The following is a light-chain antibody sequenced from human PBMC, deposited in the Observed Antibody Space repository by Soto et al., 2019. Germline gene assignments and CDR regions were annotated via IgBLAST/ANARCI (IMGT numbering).Light chain of an antibody. CDR3: QQYNNWPRP. Sequence: EIVMTQSPATLSVSPGERATLSCGASQSVSSDLAWYHQKPGQAPRLLIYGASTRATGIPARFSGSGSGTEFPLTINSLQSEDFEVYYCQQYNNWPRPFGQGTTVDLK. J-gene: IGKJ1*01. V-gene: IGKV3-15*01. CDR1: QSVSSD. CDR2: GAS.